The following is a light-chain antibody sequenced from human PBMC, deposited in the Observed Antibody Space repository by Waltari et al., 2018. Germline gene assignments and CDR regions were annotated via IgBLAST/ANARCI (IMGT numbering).Light chain of an antibody. Sequence: EIALTQSPGTLSLSPGERATLSCRASQSVSRALAWYQQNPGQAPRLLIYGASNRATGIPDRCSGSRSGTDFSLIISRLEPEDFAVYYCQHYVSLPVTFGQGTKVEIK. CDR1: QSVSRA. CDR2: GAS. V-gene: IGKV3-20*01. CDR3: QHYVSLPVT. J-gene: IGKJ1*01.